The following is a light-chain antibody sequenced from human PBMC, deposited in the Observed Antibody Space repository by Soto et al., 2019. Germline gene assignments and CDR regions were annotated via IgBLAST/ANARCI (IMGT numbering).Light chain of an antibody. V-gene: IGLV2-14*01. CDR3: SSYTSATTYV. CDR2: DVS. Sequence: QSALTQPASVSGSPGQSITISCTGTSGDVGAYNYASWYQQYPGEAPKVIIYDVSHRPAGVSNRFSGSKSGNTASLTISGLQTQDEADYYCSSYTSATTYVFGTGTKV. CDR1: SGDVGAYNY. J-gene: IGLJ1*01.